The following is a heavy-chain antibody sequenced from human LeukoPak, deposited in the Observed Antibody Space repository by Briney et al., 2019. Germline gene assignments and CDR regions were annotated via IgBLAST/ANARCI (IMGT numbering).Heavy chain of an antibody. Sequence: GGSLRLSCAASGFTFNDYYMSWIRQAPGKGLEWVSYISNSGSTIYYADSVKGRFTISRDNAKNSLYLQMNSLRAEDMALYYCARTRKSGSYRNDASDIWGQGTMVTVSS. D-gene: IGHD1-26*01. CDR1: GFTFNDYY. CDR3: ARTRKSGSYRNDASDI. J-gene: IGHJ3*02. V-gene: IGHV3-11*01. CDR2: ISNSGSTI.